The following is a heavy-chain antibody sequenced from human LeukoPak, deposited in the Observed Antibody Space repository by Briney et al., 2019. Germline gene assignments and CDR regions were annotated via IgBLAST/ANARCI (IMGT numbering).Heavy chain of an antibody. V-gene: IGHV5-51*01. D-gene: IGHD2-2*02. CDR2: IYPDDSDT. CDR1: GYSFTSYW. CDR3: AIGGDSTTSCYRCLDY. J-gene: IGHJ4*02. Sequence: GESLKISCKGSGYSFTSYWIGWVRQMPGKGLEWMGLIYPDDSDTRYSPSFQGQVTISADKSISTAYLQWSSLKASDTAMYYCAIGGDSTTSCYRCLDYWGQGTLVTVSS.